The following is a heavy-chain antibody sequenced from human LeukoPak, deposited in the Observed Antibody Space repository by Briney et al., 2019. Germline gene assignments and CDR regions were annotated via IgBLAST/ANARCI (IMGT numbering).Heavy chain of an antibody. CDR1: GCTFTSYG. D-gene: IGHD3-10*01. J-gene: IGHJ6*02. V-gene: IGHV1-18*01. CDR3: ARDYSGSRPSYYYYYGMDV. Sequence: SVKVSCKASGCTFTSYGISWVRQAPGQGLEWMGWIGAYNGNTNYAQKLQGRVTMTTDTSTSTAYMELRSLRSDDPAVYYCARDYSGSRPSYYYYYGMDVWGQGTTVTVSS. CDR2: IGAYNGNT.